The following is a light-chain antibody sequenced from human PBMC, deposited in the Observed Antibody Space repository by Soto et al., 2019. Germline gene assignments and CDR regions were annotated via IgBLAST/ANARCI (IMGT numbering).Light chain of an antibody. V-gene: IGKV1-5*03. CDR2: KAS. CDR3: QQYYTYST. Sequence: DIQMTQSPSTLSGSVGDRVTITCRASETIRSCLAWYQQNPGQAPKILIYKASSLESGVPSRFSGSGSGTEFTLTISSLQPDDFATYYCQQYYTYSTFGQGTKVDI. CDR1: ETIRSC. J-gene: IGKJ1*01.